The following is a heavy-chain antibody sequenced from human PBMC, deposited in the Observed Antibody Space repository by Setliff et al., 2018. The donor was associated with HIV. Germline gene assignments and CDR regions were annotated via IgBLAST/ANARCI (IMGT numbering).Heavy chain of an antibody. CDR3: TRAGYGHGFDI. D-gene: IGHD5-18*01. V-gene: IGHV3-72*01. J-gene: IGHJ6*02. Sequence: LSLTCIVSGYSISSGSYWGWIRQPPGKGLEWIGRIANKADSHTIQYAASVQGRFTISRDDSKNSLYLQMSNLQAEDTALYYCTRAGYGHGFDIWGQGTTVTVSS. CDR1: GYSISSGSY. CDR2: IANKADSHTI.